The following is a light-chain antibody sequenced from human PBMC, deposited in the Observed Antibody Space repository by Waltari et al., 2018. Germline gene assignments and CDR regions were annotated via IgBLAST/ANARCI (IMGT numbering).Light chain of an antibody. CDR1: GSNIRAGYD. CDR2: GNN. Sequence: QSALTQPPSVSGAPGQRVTIPCTGSGSNIRAGYDVHWYQQFPGTVPKLLLSGNNNRPSGVPDRFSASKTGTSASLAITGLQAEDEADYYCQSYDRSLSVVFGGRTKLTVL. CDR3: QSYDRSLSVV. J-gene: IGLJ2*01. V-gene: IGLV1-40*01.